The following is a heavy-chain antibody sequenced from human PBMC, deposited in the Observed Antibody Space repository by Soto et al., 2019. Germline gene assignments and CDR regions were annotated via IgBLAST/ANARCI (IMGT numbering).Heavy chain of an antibody. J-gene: IGHJ6*02. D-gene: IGHD3-16*01. Sequence: SETLSLTCTVSGGSISSYYWSWIRQPPGKGLEWIGYIYYSGSTNYNPSLKSRVTISVDTSKNQFSLKLSSVTAADTAVYYCARVGGTATSYYGMDVWGQGTTVTVSS. V-gene: IGHV4-59*01. CDR1: GGSISSYY. CDR3: ARVGGTATSYYGMDV. CDR2: IYYSGST.